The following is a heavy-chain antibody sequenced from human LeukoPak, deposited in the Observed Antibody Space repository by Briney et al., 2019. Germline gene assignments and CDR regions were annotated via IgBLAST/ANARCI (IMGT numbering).Heavy chain of an antibody. V-gene: IGHV3-21*01. CDR2: ISSSSSYI. Sequence: GGSLRLSCAASGFTFSSYSMNWVRQAPGKGVEWVSPISSSSSYIYFADSVKGRFTISRDNAKNSLYLQMNSLRAEDTAVYYCARDQYCGGDCPSDYWGQGTLVTVSS. D-gene: IGHD2-21*02. CDR3: ARDQYCGGDCPSDY. CDR1: GFTFSSYS. J-gene: IGHJ4*02.